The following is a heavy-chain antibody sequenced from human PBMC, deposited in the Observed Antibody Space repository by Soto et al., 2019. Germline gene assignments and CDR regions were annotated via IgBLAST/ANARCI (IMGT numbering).Heavy chain of an antibody. CDR3: ARGAPLASDAFDI. D-gene: IGHD1-26*01. V-gene: IGHV4-39*01. CDR1: GGSISSSSYY. CDR2: IYYSGST. J-gene: IGHJ3*02. Sequence: QLQLQESGPGLVKPSETLSLTCTVSGGSISSSSYYWGWIRQPPGKGLEWIGSIYYSGSTYYNPSLKSRVTISVDTSKNQFSLKLSSVTAADTAVYYCARGAPLASDAFDIWGQGTMVTVSS.